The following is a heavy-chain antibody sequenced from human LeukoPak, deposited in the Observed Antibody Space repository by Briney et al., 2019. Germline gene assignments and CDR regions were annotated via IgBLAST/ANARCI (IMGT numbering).Heavy chain of an antibody. Sequence: GTSVKVSCKASGYTFTSYDINWVRPATGQGLEWMGWMNPNSGNTGYAQKFQGRVTITRNTSISTAYMELSSLRSEDTAVYYCAAGSAHRGYSYGWDNDYYYYYMDVWGKGTTVTVSS. CDR2: MNPNSGNT. D-gene: IGHD5-18*01. CDR1: GYTFTSYD. J-gene: IGHJ6*03. CDR3: AAGSAHRGYSYGWDNDYYYYYMDV. V-gene: IGHV1-8*03.